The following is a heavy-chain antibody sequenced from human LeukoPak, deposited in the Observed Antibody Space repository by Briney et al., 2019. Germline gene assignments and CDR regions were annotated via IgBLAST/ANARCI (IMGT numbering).Heavy chain of an antibody. Sequence: GASVKVSCKASGYTFTSYGISWVRQAPGQGLEWMGWISAYNGNTNYVQKVQGRVTMTTDTSTSTAYMELRSLRSDDTAVYYCARDPTRQQWLDEDTFDYWGQGTLVTVSS. J-gene: IGHJ4*02. V-gene: IGHV1-18*01. CDR1: GYTFTSYG. D-gene: IGHD6-19*01. CDR3: ARDPTRQQWLDEDTFDY. CDR2: ISAYNGNT.